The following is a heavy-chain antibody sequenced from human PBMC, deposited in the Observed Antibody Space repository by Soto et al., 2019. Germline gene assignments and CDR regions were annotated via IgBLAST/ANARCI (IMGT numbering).Heavy chain of an antibody. CDR1: GYSVSGSYY. CDR3: ARVFSTPYDTTGYYYVDY. V-gene: IGHV4-38-2*01. Sequence: PSETLSLTCAVSGYSVSGSYYWGWIRQPPGKGLEWIASLYHSGSTYYKPSLKSRVTISVDTSKNQFSLKLSSVTAADTAVYYCARVFSTPYDTTGYYYVDYWGQGALVTVSS. CDR2: LYHSGST. D-gene: IGHD3-22*01. J-gene: IGHJ4*02.